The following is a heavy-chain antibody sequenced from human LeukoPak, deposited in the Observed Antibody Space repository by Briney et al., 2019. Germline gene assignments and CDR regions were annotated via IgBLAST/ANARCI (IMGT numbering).Heavy chain of an antibody. CDR3: VKGRADSGYEFDY. D-gene: IGHD5-12*01. V-gene: IGHV3-9*01. CDR1: GFTFDDYA. Sequence: GGSLRLSCAASGFTFDDYAMYWVRQAPGKGLEWVSGISWNSGSIGYVDSVKGRFTISRDNAKNSLYLQMNSLRAEDTALYYCVKGRADSGYEFDYWGQGTLVTVSS. CDR2: ISWNSGSI. J-gene: IGHJ4*02.